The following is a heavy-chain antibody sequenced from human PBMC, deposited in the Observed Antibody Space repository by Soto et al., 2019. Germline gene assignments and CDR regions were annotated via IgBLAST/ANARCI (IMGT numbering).Heavy chain of an antibody. CDR1: GFTFSSYA. V-gene: IGHV3-23*01. D-gene: IGHD3-16*02. Sequence: EVQLLESGGGLVQSGGSLRLSCAASGFTFSSYAMSWVRQAPGKGLEWVSAISGSGGSTYYADSVKGRFTISRDNSKNTLYLQMNSLRAEDTAVYYCAKVTYYDYIWGSYRPIEGDYWGQGTLVTVSS. CDR3: AKVTYYDYIWGSYRPIEGDY. J-gene: IGHJ4*02. CDR2: ISGSGGST.